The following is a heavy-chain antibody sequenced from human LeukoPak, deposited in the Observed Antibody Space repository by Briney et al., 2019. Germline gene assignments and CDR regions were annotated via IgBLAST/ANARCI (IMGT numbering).Heavy chain of an antibody. CDR2: IIPIFGTA. J-gene: IGHJ6*02. CDR1: GGTFSSYA. Sequence: SVKVSCKASGGTFSSYAISWVRQAPGQGLEWMGGIIPIFGTANYAQRFQGRVTITADESTSTAYMELSSLRSEDTAVYYCAREDSSSWLNYYYYGMDVWGQGTTVTVSS. CDR3: AREDSSSWLNYYYYGMDV. D-gene: IGHD6-13*01. V-gene: IGHV1-69*13.